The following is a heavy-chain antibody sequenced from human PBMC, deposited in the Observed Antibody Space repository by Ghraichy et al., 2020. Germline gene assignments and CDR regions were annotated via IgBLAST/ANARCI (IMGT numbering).Heavy chain of an antibody. J-gene: IGHJ5*02. CDR1: GFTFSSYA. Sequence: GESLNISCAASGFTFSSYAMSWVRQAPGKGLEWVSAISGSGGSTYYADSVKGRFTISRDNSKNTLYLQMNSLRAEDTAVYYCAKDDLVDTAMVTVSWGQGTLVTVSS. V-gene: IGHV3-23*01. D-gene: IGHD5-18*01. CDR3: AKDDLVDTAMVTVS. CDR2: ISGSGGST.